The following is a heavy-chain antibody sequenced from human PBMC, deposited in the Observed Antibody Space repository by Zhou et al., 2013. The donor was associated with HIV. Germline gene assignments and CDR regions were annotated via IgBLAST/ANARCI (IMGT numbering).Heavy chain of an antibody. D-gene: IGHD3-10*01. Sequence: QVQLVQSGAEVKKPGSSVKVSCKASGGTFRSHGISWVRQAPGQGLEWMGGIIPIFGTSDYAQKFQGRVTLSTDESTSTAYMELTNLTFNDTAVYYCARGAYGSGSFYGRYWGQGTLVTVAS. CDR3: ARGAYGSGSFYGRY. CDR1: GGTFRSHG. V-gene: IGHV1-69*05. CDR2: IIPIFGTS. J-gene: IGHJ4*02.